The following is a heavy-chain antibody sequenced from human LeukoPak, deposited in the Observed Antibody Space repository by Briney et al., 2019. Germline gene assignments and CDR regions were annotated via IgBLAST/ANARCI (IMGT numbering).Heavy chain of an antibody. V-gene: IGHV3-21*01. J-gene: IGHJ5*02. D-gene: IGHD3-10*01. Sequence: GGSLRLSCAASGFTFSSYSMNWVRQAPGKGLEWVSAISNSSSYIYYADSVKSRLNISRDNAKNSLYLQMNSLRAEDTAVYYCVRGLWFGELLDNWFDTWGQGTLVTVSS. CDR1: GFTFSSYS. CDR3: VRGLWFGELLDNWFDT. CDR2: ISNSSSYI.